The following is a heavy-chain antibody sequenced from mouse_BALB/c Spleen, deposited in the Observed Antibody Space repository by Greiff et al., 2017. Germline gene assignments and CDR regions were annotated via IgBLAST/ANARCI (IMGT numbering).Heavy chain of an antibody. CDR2: IYYSGTI. D-gene: IGHD1-2*01. Sequence: EVKVVESGPGLVKPSQTVSLTCTVTGISITTGNYRWSWIRQFPGNKLEWIGYIYYSGTITYNPSLTSRTTITRDTSKNQFFLEMNSLTAEDTATYYCARENYYGYPYAMDYWGQGTSVTVSS. V-gene: IGHV3-5*02. J-gene: IGHJ4*01. CDR3: ARENYYGYPYAMDY. CDR1: GISITTGNYR.